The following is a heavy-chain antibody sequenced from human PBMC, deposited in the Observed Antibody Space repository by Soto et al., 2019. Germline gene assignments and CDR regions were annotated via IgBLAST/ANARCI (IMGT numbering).Heavy chain of an antibody. D-gene: IGHD3-10*01. CDR1: GGSISSSDYY. V-gene: IGHV4-30-4*01. Sequence: PSETLSLTCTVSGGSISSSDYYWSWVRQPPGKGLEWIGYISYSGRTYYNPSLKSRVIISLDTSKNQFSLKLSSVSAADTAVYYCARDRNYYGSGSYYKDYDYGMDVWGQGTTVTVSS. CDR3: ARDRNYYGSGSYYKDYDYGMDV. J-gene: IGHJ6*02. CDR2: ISYSGRT.